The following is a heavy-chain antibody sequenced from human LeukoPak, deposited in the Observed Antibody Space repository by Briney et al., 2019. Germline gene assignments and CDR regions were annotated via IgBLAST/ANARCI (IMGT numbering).Heavy chain of an antibody. CDR1: KFTFSSYS. J-gene: IGHJ3*02. Sequence: GSLRLSCAASKFTFSSYSMNWVRQAPGKGLEWVSSISSSSSYIYYADSVKGRFTISRDNAKNSLYLQMNSLRDEDTAVYYCARDPGGYDSSGPHSDDAFDIWGQGTMVTVSS. D-gene: IGHD3-22*01. CDR2: ISSSSSYI. CDR3: ARDPGGYDSSGPHSDDAFDI. V-gene: IGHV3-21*01.